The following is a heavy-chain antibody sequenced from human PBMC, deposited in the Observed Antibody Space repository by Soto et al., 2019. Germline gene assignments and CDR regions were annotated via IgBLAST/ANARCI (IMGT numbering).Heavy chain of an antibody. J-gene: IGHJ6*02. CDR2: TSSSSNYI. V-gene: IGHV3-21*01. Sequence: PGGSLRLSCAASGFTFSSYNMNWVRQAPGKGLEWVSSTSSSSNYIYYADSVKGRFTISRDNAKNSLYLQMNSLRAEDTAVYYCARGGCSSTNCQYGMDVWGQGTTVTVSS. CDR3: ARGGCSSTNCQYGMDV. CDR1: GFTFSSYN. D-gene: IGHD2-2*01.